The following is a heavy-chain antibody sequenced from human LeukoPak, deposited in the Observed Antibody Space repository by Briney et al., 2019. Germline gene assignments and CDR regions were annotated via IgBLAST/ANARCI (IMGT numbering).Heavy chain of an antibody. CDR1: GGSISNGDYY. D-gene: IGHD3-22*01. V-gene: IGHV4-61*02. CDR2: IYTSGSP. CDR3: ARRGPTYYYDSSGYYPNWFDP. Sequence: SQTLSLTCTVSGGSISNGDYYWSWIRQPPGKGLEWIGRIYTSGSPNYNPSLKSRVTMSVDTSKNQFSLNLSSVTAADTAVYYCARRGPTYYYDSSGYYPNWFDPWGQGTLVTVSS. J-gene: IGHJ5*02.